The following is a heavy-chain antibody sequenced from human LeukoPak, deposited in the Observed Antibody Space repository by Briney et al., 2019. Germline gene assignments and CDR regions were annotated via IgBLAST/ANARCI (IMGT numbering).Heavy chain of an antibody. V-gene: IGHV1-69*13. CDR1: GGTFSTYA. CDR3: ARLGHCRETNCYSDFYYMDV. Sequence: EASVKVSCKASGGTFSTYAISWVRQAPGQGLEWMGGIIPVFDKANYAQKFQDRVTITADDSTTTAYMELSSLTSEDTAIHYCARLGHCRETNCYSDFYYMDVWGKGTTVIVSS. J-gene: IGHJ6*03. D-gene: IGHD2-2*02. CDR2: IIPVFDKA.